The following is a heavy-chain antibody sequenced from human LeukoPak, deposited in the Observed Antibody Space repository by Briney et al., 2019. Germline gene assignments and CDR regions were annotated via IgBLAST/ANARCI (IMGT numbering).Heavy chain of an antibody. Sequence: GGSLRLSCAASGFTFSTYSMNWVRQAPGKGLEWVSSISSSSSYIYYADTVKGRFTISRDNAKNSLYLQMNSLRAEDTAVYYCARVQYSSSWYPGYFDYWGQGTLVTVSS. CDR2: ISSSSSYI. CDR1: GFTFSTYS. D-gene: IGHD6-13*01. CDR3: ARVQYSSSWYPGYFDY. V-gene: IGHV3-21*01. J-gene: IGHJ4*02.